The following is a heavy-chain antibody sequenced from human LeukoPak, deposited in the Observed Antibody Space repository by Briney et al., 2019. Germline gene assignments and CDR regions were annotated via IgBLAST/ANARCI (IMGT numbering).Heavy chain of an antibody. CDR2: IYYSGST. CDR1: GGSISSGSYY. V-gene: IGHV4-39*07. D-gene: IGHD5-12*01. Sequence: PSETLSLTCTVSGGSISSGSYYWGWIRQPPGKGLEWIGSIYYSGSTYYNPSLKSRVTISVDTSKNQFSLKLSSVTAADTAVYYCARDCTPVATIDVGCWYFDLWGRGTLVTVSS. J-gene: IGHJ2*01. CDR3: ARDCTPVATIDVGCWYFDL.